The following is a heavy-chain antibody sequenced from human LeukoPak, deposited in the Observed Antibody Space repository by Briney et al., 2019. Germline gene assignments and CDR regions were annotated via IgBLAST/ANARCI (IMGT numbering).Heavy chain of an antibody. Sequence: ASVKLSCNTSGYTFTGHYIHWVRQAPGQGLEWMGWINPNSGSTNYAQKFQGRVTMTRDTSISIAYMELTRLRSDDTAVFYCARDGYYYGSGSFVDYWGQGTLVTVSS. CDR1: GYTFTGHY. D-gene: IGHD3-10*01. V-gene: IGHV1-2*02. J-gene: IGHJ4*02. CDR2: INPNSGST. CDR3: ARDGYYYGSGSFVDY.